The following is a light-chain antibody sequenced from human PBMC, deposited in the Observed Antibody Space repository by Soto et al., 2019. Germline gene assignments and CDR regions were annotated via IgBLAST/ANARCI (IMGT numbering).Light chain of an antibody. J-gene: IGKJ1*01. V-gene: IGKV4-1*01. CDR3: QQYYSIPPA. CDR1: QSVLYSSNNKNY. Sequence: DSVMTQTPDSLAVSLGERATINCKSSQSVLYSSNNKNYLAWYQQKPGQPPKLLIYWASTRESGVPDRFSGSGSGTDLTLTISSLQAEDVAVYYCQQYYSIPPAFGQGTKVEIK. CDR2: WAS.